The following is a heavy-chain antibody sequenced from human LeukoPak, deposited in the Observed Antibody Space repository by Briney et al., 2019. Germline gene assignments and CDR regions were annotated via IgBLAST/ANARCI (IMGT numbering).Heavy chain of an antibody. J-gene: IGHJ5*02. CDR2: ISSSGSTI. Sequence: GGSLRLSCAASGFTFSSYSIIWVRQAPGKGLEWVSYISSSGSTIYYADSVKGRFTISRDNAKNSLYLQMNSLRAEDTAVYYCARGAYCGGDCHNLYLSSWGQGTLVTVSS. CDR3: ARGAYCGGDCHNLYLSS. CDR1: GFTFSSYS. V-gene: IGHV3-48*04. D-gene: IGHD2-21*02.